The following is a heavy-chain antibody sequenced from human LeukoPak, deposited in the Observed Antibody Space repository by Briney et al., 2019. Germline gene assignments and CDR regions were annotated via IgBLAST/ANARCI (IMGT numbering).Heavy chain of an antibody. CDR2: IKQDGSEK. CDR3: ARDREYYYDSSGFFDY. J-gene: IGHJ4*02. CDR1: GFTFSSYW. D-gene: IGHD3-22*01. V-gene: IGHV3-7*01. Sequence: GGSLRLSCAASGFTFSSYWMSWVRQAPGKGLEWVANIKQDGSEKYYVDSVKGRFTISRDNAKNSLYLQMNSLRAEDTAVYYCARDREYYYDSSGFFDYWGQGTLVTVSS.